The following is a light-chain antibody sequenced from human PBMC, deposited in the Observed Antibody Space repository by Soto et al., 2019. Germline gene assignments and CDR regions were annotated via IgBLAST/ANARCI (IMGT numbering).Light chain of an antibody. CDR2: DNN. CDR1: SSNIGAGYD. Sequence: QSVLTQPPSVSGARGQRVTISCTGSSSNIGAGYDVHWYQQLPGTAPKLLIYDNNNRPSGVPDRFSGSKSGTSASLAITGLQAEDEADYYCQSYDSRLSGSVFGGGTQLTVL. J-gene: IGLJ7*01. V-gene: IGLV1-40*01. CDR3: QSYDSRLSGSV.